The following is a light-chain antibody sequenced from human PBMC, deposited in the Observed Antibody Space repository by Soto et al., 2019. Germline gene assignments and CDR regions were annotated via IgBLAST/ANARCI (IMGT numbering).Light chain of an antibody. J-gene: IGLJ2*01. V-gene: IGLV2-14*01. CDR1: SSDVGGYNY. CDR3: TSYSGSIAVV. Sequence: QSALTQPASVSGSPGQSITISCTGTSSDVGGYNYVSWYQQHPGKAPKLIIYEVSNRPSGVSDRFSGSKSGSTASLIISGLQAEDEADYYCTSYSGSIAVVFGGGTKVAVL. CDR2: EVS.